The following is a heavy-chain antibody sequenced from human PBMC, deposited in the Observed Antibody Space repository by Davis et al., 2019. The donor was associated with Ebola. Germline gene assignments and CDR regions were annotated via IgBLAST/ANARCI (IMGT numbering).Heavy chain of an antibody. V-gene: IGHV3-9*01. CDR3: ARERGYSSGWYSGWFDP. J-gene: IGHJ5*02. D-gene: IGHD6-19*01. Sequence: GGSLRLSCAASGFTFADYAMHWVRHAPGKGLEWVSGISWNSGSIGYADSVKGRFTISRDNAKNTLYLQMNSLRAEDTAVYYCARERGYSSGWYSGWFDPWGQGTLVTVSS. CDR2: ISWNSGSI. CDR1: GFTFADYA.